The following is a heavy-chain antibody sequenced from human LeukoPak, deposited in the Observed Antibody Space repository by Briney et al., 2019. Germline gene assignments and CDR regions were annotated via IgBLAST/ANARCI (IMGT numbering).Heavy chain of an antibody. J-gene: IGHJ4*02. CDR3: ARVGGSMITFGGVIADY. CDR2: ISAYNGNT. V-gene: IGHV1-18*01. D-gene: IGHD3-16*02. Sequence: ASVKVSCKASGYTFTSYGISWVRQAPGQGLEWMGWISAYNGNTNYAQKLQGRVTMTTDTSTSTAYMELRSLRSDDTAVYYCARVGGSMITFGGVIADYWGQGTLVTVSS. CDR1: GYTFTSYG.